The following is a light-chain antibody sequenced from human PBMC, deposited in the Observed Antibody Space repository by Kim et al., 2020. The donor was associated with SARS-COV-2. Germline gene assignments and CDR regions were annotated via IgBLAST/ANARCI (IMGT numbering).Light chain of an antibody. V-gene: IGKV1-39*01. CDR1: PSISIY. CDR3: QQSYSTPRY. J-gene: IGKJ5*01. Sequence: ASVGDRVTITCRASPSISIYLNWYQQKPGKAPKLLIYAASSLQSGVPARFSGSGSGTDFTLTISSLQPEDFATYYCQQSYSTPRYFGQGTRLEIK. CDR2: AAS.